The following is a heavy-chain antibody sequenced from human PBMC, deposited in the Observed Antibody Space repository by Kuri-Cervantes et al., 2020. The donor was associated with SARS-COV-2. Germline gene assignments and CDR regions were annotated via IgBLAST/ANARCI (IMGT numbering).Heavy chain of an antibody. D-gene: IGHD1-26*01. CDR2: IIPIFGTA. J-gene: IGHJ4*02. Sequence: SVKVSCKASRDTFTTFGFSWVRQAPGQGLEWMGGIIPIFGTANYAQKFQGRVSITADRSTSTAYMELSSLRSDDTAMYYCATNWEHDRRLDYWGQGTLVTVSS. CDR1: RDTFTTFG. CDR3: ATNWEHDRRLDY. V-gene: IGHV1-69*06.